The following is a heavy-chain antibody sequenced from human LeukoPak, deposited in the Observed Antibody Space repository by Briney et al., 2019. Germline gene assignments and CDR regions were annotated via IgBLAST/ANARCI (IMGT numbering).Heavy chain of an antibody. CDR2: IIPIFGTA. V-gene: IGHV1-69*13. Sequence: SVNVSCKASGGTFSSYAISWVRQAPGQGLEWMGGIIPIFGTANYAQKFQGRVTITADESTSTAYMELSSLRSEDTAVYYCAIPQGDFWSGTGGYFDYWGQGTLVTVSS. CDR1: GGTFSSYA. CDR3: AIPQGDFWSGTGGYFDY. D-gene: IGHD3-3*01. J-gene: IGHJ4*02.